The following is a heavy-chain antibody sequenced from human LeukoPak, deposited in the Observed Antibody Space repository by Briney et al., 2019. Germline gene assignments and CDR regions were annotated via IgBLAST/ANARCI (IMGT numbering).Heavy chain of an antibody. CDR3: ARSPSYSSGRYGYYYGMDV. D-gene: IGHD6-19*01. CDR2: IYYSGST. CDR1: GGSISSGGYY. V-gene: IGHV4-31*03. Sequence: SQTLSLTCTVSGGSISSGGYYWSWIRQHPGKGLEWIGYIYYSGSTYYNPSLKSRVTISVDTSKNQFSLKLSSVTAADTAVYYCARSPSYSSGRYGYYYGMDVWGQGTTVTVSS. J-gene: IGHJ6*02.